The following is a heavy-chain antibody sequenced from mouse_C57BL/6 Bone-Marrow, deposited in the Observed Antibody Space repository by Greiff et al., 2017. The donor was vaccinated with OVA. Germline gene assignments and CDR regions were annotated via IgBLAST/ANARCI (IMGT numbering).Heavy chain of an antibody. V-gene: IGHV1-19*01. CDR3: ARRITTVVAHWYFDV. J-gene: IGHJ1*03. CDR1: GYTFTDYY. CDR2: INPYNGGT. D-gene: IGHD1-1*01. Sequence: VQLQQSGPVLVKPGASVKMSCKASGYTFTDYYMNWVKQSHGKSLEWIGVINPYNGGTSYNQKFKGKATLTADKSSSTAYMQLNSLTSEDSAVYFCARRITTVVAHWYFDVWGTGTTVTVSS.